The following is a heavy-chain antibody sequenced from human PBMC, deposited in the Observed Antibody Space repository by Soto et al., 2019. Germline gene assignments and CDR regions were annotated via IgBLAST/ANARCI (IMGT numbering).Heavy chain of an antibody. CDR2: IYYSGNT. CDR3: AREGGRYCTGGSCQVDY. Sequence: QLQLQESGPGLVKPSETLSLTCTVSGGSISSSSYYLGWIRQPPGKGLEWIGSIYYSGNTYSTPSRKSRVTISVDTSKNHFSLKLSSVTAADTAVYYCAREGGRYCTGGSCQVDYWGQGTLVTVSS. V-gene: IGHV4-39*02. CDR1: GGSISSSSYY. D-gene: IGHD2-15*01. J-gene: IGHJ4*02.